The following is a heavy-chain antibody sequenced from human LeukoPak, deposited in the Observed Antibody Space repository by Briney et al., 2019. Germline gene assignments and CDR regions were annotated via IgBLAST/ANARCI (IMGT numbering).Heavy chain of an antibody. D-gene: IGHD2-15*01. CDR1: GFTFSGSA. V-gene: IGHV3-73*01. CDR3: AKSGLNRFDY. J-gene: IGHJ4*02. Sequence: GGSLRLSCAASGFTFSGSAMHWVRQASGKWLEWVGRIRSKANSYATAYAASVKGRFTISRDDSKNTAYLQMNSLRAEDTAVYYCAKSGLNRFDYWGQGTLVTVSS. CDR2: IRSKANSYAT.